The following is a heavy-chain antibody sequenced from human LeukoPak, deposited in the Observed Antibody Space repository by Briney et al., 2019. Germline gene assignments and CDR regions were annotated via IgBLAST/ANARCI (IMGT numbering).Heavy chain of an antibody. CDR2: IIPFFATT. D-gene: IGHD2-15*01. CDR1: GYTFTDYY. CDR3: VRGLGYCSAGNCYLFGMDV. Sequence: SVKVSCKTSGYTFTDYYMHWVRQAPGQGLEWMGGIIPFFATTNYAQKFQGRVTVTADESTSTSYMELTSLRSDDTAVYYCVRGLGYCSAGNCYLFGMDVWGQGTTVTVSS. J-gene: IGHJ6*02. V-gene: IGHV1-69*13.